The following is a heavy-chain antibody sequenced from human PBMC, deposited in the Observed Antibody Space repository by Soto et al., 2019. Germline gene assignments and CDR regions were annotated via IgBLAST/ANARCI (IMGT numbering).Heavy chain of an antibody. V-gene: IGHV3-48*01. CDR1: GFTFSNYI. CDR2: ISSSSSGI. Sequence: GGSLRLSCAASGFTFSNYIMNWVRQAPGRGLEWISYISSSSSGIYYADSVKGRFTISRDNAKDSLYLQMNSLRAEDTAVYYCARAAPTANGAFDVWGQGTMVTVSS. D-gene: IGHD1-26*01. J-gene: IGHJ3*01. CDR3: ARAAPTANGAFDV.